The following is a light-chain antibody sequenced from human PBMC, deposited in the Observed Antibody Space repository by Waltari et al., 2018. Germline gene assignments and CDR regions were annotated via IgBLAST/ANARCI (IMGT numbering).Light chain of an antibody. V-gene: IGKV1-39*01. CDR2: AAF. J-gene: IGKJ1*01. CDR1: QSISSY. Sequence: DIQMTQSPSSLSASVGDRVTITCRESQSISSYLNWYQQKPGKAPNLLIYAAFSLQSGVPSRFSGSGSGTDFTLTISSLQPEDSAIYYCQQTYSTPRTFGQGTKVEIK. CDR3: QQTYSTPRT.